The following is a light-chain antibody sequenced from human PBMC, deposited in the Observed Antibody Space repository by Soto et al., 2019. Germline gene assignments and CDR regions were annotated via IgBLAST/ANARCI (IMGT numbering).Light chain of an antibody. CDR2: CTI. CDR1: QSITSSY. Sequence: EIVLTQSPGTLPLSPGERATLSCRASQSITSSYLAWSQPKPGQAPRLLLSCTISRAAGIPDRFSGSGCGTDFTFAIRRMAPEDFAEYDCQQYGRLLWTFGQETKVEVK. V-gene: IGKV3-20*01. CDR3: QQYGRLLWT. J-gene: IGKJ1*01.